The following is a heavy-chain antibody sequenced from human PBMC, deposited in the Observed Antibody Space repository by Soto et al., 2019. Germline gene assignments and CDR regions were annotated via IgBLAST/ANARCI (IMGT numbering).Heavy chain of an antibody. CDR1: GFNISSNP. CDR3: ANGGQYRAIIDWFDP. Sequence: PGGSLRLSCAASGFNISSNPVSWVRQAPGKGLEWVSVISGSGLSIYYRDSVKGRFTISRDNSKNTVYLQMNSLRAEDTAVYYCANGGQYRAIIDWFDPWGQGTLVAVSS. CDR2: ISGSGLSI. J-gene: IGHJ5*02. V-gene: IGHV3-23*01. D-gene: IGHD3-16*01.